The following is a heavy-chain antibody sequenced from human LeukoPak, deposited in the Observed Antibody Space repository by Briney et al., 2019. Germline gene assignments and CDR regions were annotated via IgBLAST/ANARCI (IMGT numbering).Heavy chain of an antibody. J-gene: IGHJ4*02. CDR2: ISGSGGST. D-gene: IGHD5-24*01. CDR3: AKDTTRDGYNYGQVYYSDY. CDR1: GFTFSSYG. V-gene: IGHV3-23*01. Sequence: GGTLRLSCAASGFTFSSYGMSWVRQAPGKGLEWVSAISGSGGSTYYADSVKGRFTISRDNSKNTLYLQMNSLRAEDTAVYYCAKDTTRDGYNYGQVYYSDYWGQGTLVTVSS.